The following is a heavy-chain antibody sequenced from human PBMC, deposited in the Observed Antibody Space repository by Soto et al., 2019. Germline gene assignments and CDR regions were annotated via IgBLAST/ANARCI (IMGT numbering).Heavy chain of an antibody. V-gene: IGHV3-33*01. D-gene: IGHD6-19*01. CDR3: ARDQVDSSGWYAFGY. J-gene: IGHJ4*02. CDR2: IWYDGSNK. CDR1: GFTFSSYG. Sequence: GGSLRLSCAASGFTFSSYGMHWVRQAPGKGLEWVAVIWYDGSNKYYADSVKGRFTISRDNSKNTLYLQMNSLRAEDTAVYYCARDQVDSSGWYAFGYWGQGTLVTVSS.